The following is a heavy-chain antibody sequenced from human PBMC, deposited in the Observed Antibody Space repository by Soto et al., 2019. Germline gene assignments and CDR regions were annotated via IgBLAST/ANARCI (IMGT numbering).Heavy chain of an antibody. CDR2: MTPNSGNT. D-gene: IGHD6-13*01. V-gene: IGHV1-8*01. J-gene: IGHJ4*02. CDR3: ARLSSSWYLGTDY. CDR1: GYTFTNYD. Sequence: QVQLVQSGAEVKKPGASVKVSCKASGYTFTNYDINWVRQASGQGLEWMGWMTPNSGNTGYAQKFQGRVTMTRNTSINTAYMELSSLRSEDTAMYCCARLSSSWYLGTDYWGQGTLVTVSS.